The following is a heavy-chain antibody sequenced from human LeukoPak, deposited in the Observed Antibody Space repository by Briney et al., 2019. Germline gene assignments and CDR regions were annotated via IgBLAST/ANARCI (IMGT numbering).Heavy chain of an antibody. V-gene: IGHV4-34*01. CDR1: GGSFSGYY. CDR2: INHSGST. Sequence: SETLSLTCAVYGGSFSGYYWSWIRQPPGKGLEWIGEINHSGSTNYNPSLKSRVTISVDTSKNQFSLKLSSVTAADTAVYYCARGRAHYYDSSGYCLTYYYYYYMDVWGKGTMVTVSS. CDR3: ARGRAHYYDSSGYCLTYYYYYYMDV. D-gene: IGHD3-22*01. J-gene: IGHJ6*03.